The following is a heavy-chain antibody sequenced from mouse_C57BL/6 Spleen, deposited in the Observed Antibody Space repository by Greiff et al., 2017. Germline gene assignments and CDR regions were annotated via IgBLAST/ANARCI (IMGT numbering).Heavy chain of an antibody. J-gene: IGHJ2*01. D-gene: IGHD3-2*02. CDR3: VRQASSGPFDY. CDR2: IRSKSNNYAT. V-gene: IGHV10-1*01. Sequence: EVKLMESGGGLVQPKGSLKLSCAASGFSFNTYAMNWVRQAPGKGLEWVARIRSKSNNYATYYADSVKDRFTISRDDSESMLYLQMNNLKTEDTAMYYCVRQASSGPFDYWGQGTTLTVSS. CDR1: GFSFNTYA.